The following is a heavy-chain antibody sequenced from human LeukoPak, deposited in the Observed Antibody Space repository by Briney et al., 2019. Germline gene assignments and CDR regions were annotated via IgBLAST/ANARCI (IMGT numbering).Heavy chain of an antibody. J-gene: IGHJ4*02. V-gene: IGHV3-15*01. CDR1: GITLSDHY. Sequence: GGSLRLSCAASGITLSDHYMDWVRQAPGKGLEWVGRIKSKTDGGTTDYAAPVKGRFTISRDDSKNTLYLQMNSLKTEDTAVYYCTTDGSGGWLPDYWGQGTLVTVSS. D-gene: IGHD5-12*01. CDR3: TTDGSGGWLPDY. CDR2: IKSKTDGGTT.